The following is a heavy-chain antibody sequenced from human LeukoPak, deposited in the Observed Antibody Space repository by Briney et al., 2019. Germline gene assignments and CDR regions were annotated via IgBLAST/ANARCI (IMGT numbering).Heavy chain of an antibody. CDR1: GFTVSSNY. Sequence: GGSLRLSCAASGFTVSSNYMSWVRQAPGKGLEWVSVIYSGGSTYYADSVKGRFTISRDNSKNTLYLQMNSLRAEDTAVYYCASNVYNYYYYYMDVWGKGTTVTVSS. CDR3: ASNVYNYYYYYMDV. CDR2: IYSGGST. J-gene: IGHJ6*03. V-gene: IGHV3-66*01. D-gene: IGHD3-16*01.